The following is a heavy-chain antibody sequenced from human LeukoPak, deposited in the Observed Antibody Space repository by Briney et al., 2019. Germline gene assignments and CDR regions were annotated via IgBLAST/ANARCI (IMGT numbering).Heavy chain of an antibody. Sequence: GGSLRLSCAASGFTLSDYYMSWIRQAPGKGLEWVSYISTSSYTNYADSVKGRFTISRDNAKNSLYLQMNSLRAEDTAVYYCARGFRYCSSTSCYLDPWGQGTLVTVSS. CDR3: ARGFRYCSSTSCYLDP. D-gene: IGHD2-2*01. J-gene: IGHJ5*02. CDR1: GFTLSDYY. V-gene: IGHV3-11*06. CDR2: ISTSSYT.